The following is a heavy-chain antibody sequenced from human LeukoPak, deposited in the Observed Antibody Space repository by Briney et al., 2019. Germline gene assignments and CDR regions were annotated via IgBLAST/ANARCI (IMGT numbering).Heavy chain of an antibody. V-gene: IGHV4-4*07. CDR1: GGSISSYY. CDR2: IYTSGST. J-gene: IGHJ3*02. Sequence: SETLSLTCTVSGGSISSYYWSWIRQPAGKGLEWIGRIYTSGSTNYNPPLKSRVTMSVDTSKNQFSLKLSSVTAADTAVYYCAIRSRYYYDSSGYLNDAFDIWGQGTMVTVSS. D-gene: IGHD3-22*01. CDR3: AIRSRYYYDSSGYLNDAFDI.